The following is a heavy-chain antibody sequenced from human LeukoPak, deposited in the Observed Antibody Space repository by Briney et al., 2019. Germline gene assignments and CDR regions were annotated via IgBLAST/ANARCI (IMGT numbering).Heavy chain of an antibody. CDR3: ARGPRYFDY. J-gene: IGHJ4*02. CDR2: ISGSGDRI. Sequence: PGGSLRLSCAASGFTFNNFAINWVRQAPGKGLEWVSAISGSGDRIFCADSVRGRFTISRDTFKNIVYLQMNNLRAEDTAVYYCARGPRYFDYWGQGALVTVSS. CDR1: GFTFNNFA. V-gene: IGHV3-23*01.